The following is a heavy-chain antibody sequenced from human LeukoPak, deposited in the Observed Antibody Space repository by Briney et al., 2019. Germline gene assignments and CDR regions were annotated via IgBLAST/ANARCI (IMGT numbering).Heavy chain of an antibody. D-gene: IGHD3-10*01. CDR1: GGSLSSSNYY. CDR3: ASPGAGAFDI. J-gene: IGHJ3*02. Sequence: SETLSLTCTVSGGSLSSSNYYWGWIRQPPGKGLQYIGSIYYSGSTYYNSSLKSRVTISVDTSKNQFSLKLSSVTAADTAVYYCASPGAGAFDIWGQGTMVTVSS. CDR2: IYYSGST. V-gene: IGHV4-39*01.